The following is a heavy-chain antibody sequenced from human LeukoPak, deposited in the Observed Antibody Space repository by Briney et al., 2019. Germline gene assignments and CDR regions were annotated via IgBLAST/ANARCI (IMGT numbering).Heavy chain of an antibody. D-gene: IGHD3-22*01. Sequence: GGSLRLSCAASGFTFSNYAMDWVRQAPGKGREWVTAITGSGETTYYADSVKGRFTISRDNSKNTLYLQMNRLRAEDKAMYYCAKDDPSYNDSRGYYRDPWGQGNLVTVSS. V-gene: IGHV3-23*01. CDR1: GFTFSNYA. J-gene: IGHJ5*02. CDR2: ITGSGETT. CDR3: AKDDPSYNDSRGYYRDP.